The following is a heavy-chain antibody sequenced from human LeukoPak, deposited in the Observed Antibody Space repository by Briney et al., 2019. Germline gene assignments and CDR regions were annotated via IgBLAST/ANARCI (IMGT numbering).Heavy chain of an antibody. J-gene: IGHJ6*02. Sequence: GGSLRLSCAASGFTVSSNYMSWVRQAPGKGLECVSVIYSGGSTYYADSVKGRFTISRDNSKNTLYLQMSSLRAEDTAVYYCARENDMGYCSGGRCYKGYNAMDVWGQGTTVTVSS. V-gene: IGHV3-53*01. CDR2: IYSGGST. CDR1: GFTVSSNY. CDR3: ARENDMGYCSGGRCYKGYNAMDV. D-gene: IGHD2-15*01.